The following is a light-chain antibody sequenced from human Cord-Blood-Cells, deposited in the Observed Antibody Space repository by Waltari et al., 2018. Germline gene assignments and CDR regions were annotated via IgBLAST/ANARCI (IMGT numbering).Light chain of an antibody. CDR1: QSVSSN. J-gene: IGKJ4*01. CDR2: GAS. Sequence: EIVMTPSPATLSVSPGDRATISCRASQSVSSNLAWYQQKPGQAPGLLIYGASTRATGIPASFSGSGSGTEFTLTISSLQSEDFAVYYCQQYNNWPPLTFGGGTKVEIK. V-gene: IGKV3-15*01. CDR3: QQYNNWPPLT.